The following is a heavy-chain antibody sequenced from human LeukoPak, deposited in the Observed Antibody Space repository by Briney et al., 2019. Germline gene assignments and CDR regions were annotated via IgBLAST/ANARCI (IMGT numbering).Heavy chain of an antibody. J-gene: IGHJ4*02. CDR2: IYYSGST. D-gene: IGHD3-22*01. V-gene: IGHV4-59*01. CDR3: ARFLNYYDSSGYYDY. CDR1: GGSISSYY. Sequence: SETLSLTCTVSGGSISSYYWSWIRQPPGKGLEWIGYIYYSGSTNYNPSLKSRVTISVDTSKNQFSPKLSSVTAADTAVYYCARFLNYYDSSGYYDYWGQGTLVTVSS.